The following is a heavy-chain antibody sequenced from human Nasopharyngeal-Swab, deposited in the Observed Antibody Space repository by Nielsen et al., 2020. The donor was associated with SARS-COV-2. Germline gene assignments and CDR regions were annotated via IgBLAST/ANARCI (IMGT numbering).Heavy chain of an antibody. J-gene: IGHJ6*02. CDR2: ISYDGNYK. V-gene: IGHV3-30*18. CDR1: GFTFSNYA. CDR3: AKEDLSGYDSTSYYGMDV. D-gene: IGHD5-12*01. Sequence: SGFTFSNYAMHWVRQAPGKELEWMAVISYDGNYKYYADSVKGRFTISRDNSKNTVILQMNSLRAEDTAVYYCAKEDLSGYDSTSYYGMDVWGQGTTVTVSS.